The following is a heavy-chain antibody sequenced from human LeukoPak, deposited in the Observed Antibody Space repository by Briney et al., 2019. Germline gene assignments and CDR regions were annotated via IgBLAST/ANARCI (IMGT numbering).Heavy chain of an antibody. CDR3: AKSDYYDSSGYYYTTYYFDY. V-gene: IGHV3-23*01. Sequence: GGPLRLSCAASGFTFSSYAMSWVRQAPGKGLEWVSSISGSGDSTYYADSVKGRFTISRDNSKNTLYLQMNSLRAEDTAVYYCAKSDYYDSSGYYYTTYYFDYWGQGTLVTVSS. CDR2: ISGSGDST. D-gene: IGHD3-22*01. CDR1: GFTFSSYA. J-gene: IGHJ4*02.